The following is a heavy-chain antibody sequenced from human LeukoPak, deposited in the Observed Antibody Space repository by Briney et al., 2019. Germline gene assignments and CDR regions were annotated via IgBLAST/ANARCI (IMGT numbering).Heavy chain of an antibody. CDR3: AKPNSRIPVARDCGF. V-gene: IGHV3-43*02. CDR1: GFTFDDYA. J-gene: IGHJ4*02. Sequence: QTGGSLRLSCAASGFTFDDYAMHWVRQAPGKGLEWVSLISGGGGRIYYADSVRGRFTISRDNNKKSLYLQMNSLRTEDSALYYCAKPNSRIPVARDCGFCGQGSLVTVCS. CDR2: ISGGGGRI. D-gene: IGHD6-19*01.